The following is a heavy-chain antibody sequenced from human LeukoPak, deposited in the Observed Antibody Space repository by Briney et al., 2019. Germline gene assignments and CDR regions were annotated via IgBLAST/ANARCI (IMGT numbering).Heavy chain of an antibody. V-gene: IGHV3-23*01. CDR3: VKEAVTPHFDY. Sequence: PGGSLRLSCVASGFAFRDYAMGRVRQAPGKGLEWVSAITKSGGSTYYADSVQARFTISRDNPKNTLYLQMKSLRVEDTAVYYCVKEAVTPHFDYWGQGTLVTVSS. CDR1: GFAFRDYA. CDR2: ITKSGGST. D-gene: IGHD6-19*01. J-gene: IGHJ4*02.